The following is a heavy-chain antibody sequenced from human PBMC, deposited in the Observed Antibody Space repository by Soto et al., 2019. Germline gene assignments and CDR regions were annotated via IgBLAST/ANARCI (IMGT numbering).Heavy chain of an antibody. D-gene: IGHD2-21*02. V-gene: IGHV3-21*06. CDR1: GFTFSNYS. Sequence: LRLSCAASGFTFSNYSMNWARQAPGKGLEWVSSISSSSGYIYYADSVKGRFTISRDNAKNSLYLQMSSLRAEDTAVYYCARGGYCGGDCYPYYFDYWGQGTLVTVSS. J-gene: IGHJ4*02. CDR2: ISSSSGYI. CDR3: ARGGYCGGDCYPYYFDY.